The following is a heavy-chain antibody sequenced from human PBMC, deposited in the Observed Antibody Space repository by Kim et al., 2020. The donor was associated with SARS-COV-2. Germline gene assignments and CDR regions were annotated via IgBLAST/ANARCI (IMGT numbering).Heavy chain of an antibody. J-gene: IGHJ3*02. Sequence: GGSLRLSCAASGFTFSSYAMHWVRQAPGKGLEWVAVISYDGSNKYYADSVKGRFTISRDNSKNTLYLQMNSLRAEDTAVYYCVRGKEYYYDSSGYYYGLGDAFDIWGQGTMVTVSS. CDR1: GFTFSSYA. CDR2: ISYDGSNK. CDR3: VRGKEYYYDSSGYYYGLGDAFDI. V-gene: IGHV3-30*04. D-gene: IGHD3-22*01.